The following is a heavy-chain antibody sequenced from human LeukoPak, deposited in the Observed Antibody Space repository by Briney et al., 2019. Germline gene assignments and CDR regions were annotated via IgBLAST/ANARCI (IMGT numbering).Heavy chain of an antibody. Sequence: GGSLRLSCAASGFTFDDYGMSWVRQAPGKELEWVSGINWNGGSTGYADSVKGRFTISRDNAKNSLYLQMNSLRAEDTALYYCARDFSYYYDSSGSFDYWGQGTLVTVSS. D-gene: IGHD3-22*01. CDR1: GFTFDDYG. CDR3: ARDFSYYYDSSGSFDY. V-gene: IGHV3-20*04. J-gene: IGHJ4*02. CDR2: INWNGGST.